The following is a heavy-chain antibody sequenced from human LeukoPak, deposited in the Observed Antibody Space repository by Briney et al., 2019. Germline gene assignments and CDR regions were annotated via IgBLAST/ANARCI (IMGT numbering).Heavy chain of an antibody. CDR2: INHSGST. Sequence: SETLSLTCAVYGVSFSGYYWSWIRQPPGKGLEWIGEINHSGSTNYNPSLKSRVTISVDTSKNQFSLKLSSVTAADTAVYYCARGHYDFWSGHLYYFDYWGQGTLVTVSS. CDR3: ARGHYDFWSGHLYYFDY. J-gene: IGHJ4*02. CDR1: GVSFSGYY. V-gene: IGHV4-34*01. D-gene: IGHD3-3*01.